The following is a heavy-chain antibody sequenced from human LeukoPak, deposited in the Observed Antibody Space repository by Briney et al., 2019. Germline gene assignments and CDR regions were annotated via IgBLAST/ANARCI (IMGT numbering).Heavy chain of an antibody. CDR3: ARVYSYGPAIAFDI. Sequence: GGSLRLSCAASGFTFSSYSMNWVRQAPGKGLEWVSYISSSSSTIYYADSVKGRFTISRDNAKNSLYLQMNSLRAEDTAVYYCARVYSYGPAIAFDIWGQGTMVTVSS. J-gene: IGHJ3*02. CDR2: ISSSSSTI. CDR1: GFTFSSYS. D-gene: IGHD5-18*01. V-gene: IGHV3-48*04.